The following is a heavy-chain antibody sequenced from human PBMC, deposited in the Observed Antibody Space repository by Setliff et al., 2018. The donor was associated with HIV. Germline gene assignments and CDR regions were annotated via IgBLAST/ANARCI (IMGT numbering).Heavy chain of an antibody. CDR2: IRYDGSDK. V-gene: IGHV3-30*02. D-gene: IGHD3-22*01. Sequence: GGSLRLSCAASGFTFSNYGMHWVRQAPGKGLEWVAFIRYDGSDKYYADSVKGRFTISRDNSKNTLYLQMNNLRAEDTAVYYCAKDLDYYDSSGYYFDYWGQGTTVTVSS. J-gene: IGHJ4*03. CDR1: GFTFSNYG. CDR3: AKDLDYYDSSGYYFDY.